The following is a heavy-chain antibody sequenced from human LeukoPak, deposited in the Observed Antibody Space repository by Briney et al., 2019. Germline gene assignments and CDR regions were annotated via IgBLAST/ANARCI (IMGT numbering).Heavy chain of an antibody. CDR1: GFPFSSYW. CDR2: IKQDGSER. Sequence: GGSLRLSCVASGFPFSSYWMTWVRQAPGKGLEWVANIKQDGSERDYVDSVKGRSTISRDNAKNSLYLQMNSLRAEDTAVYYCARDLADFDYWGQGTLVTVSS. V-gene: IGHV3-7*01. CDR3: ARDLADFDY. J-gene: IGHJ4*02.